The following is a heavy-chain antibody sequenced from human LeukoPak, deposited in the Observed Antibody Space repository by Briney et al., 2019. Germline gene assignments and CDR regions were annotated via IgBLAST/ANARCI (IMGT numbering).Heavy chain of an antibody. Sequence: PGGSLRLSCAASGFTFSSYAMSWVRQAPGKGLGWVSAISGSGGSTYYADSVKGRFTISRDNAKNSLYLQMNSLRAEDTAVYYCARDESREAAADAYYSGMDVWGQGTTVTVSS. CDR1: GFTFSSYA. V-gene: IGHV3-23*01. D-gene: IGHD6-13*01. J-gene: IGHJ6*02. CDR2: ISGSGGST. CDR3: ARDESREAAADAYYSGMDV.